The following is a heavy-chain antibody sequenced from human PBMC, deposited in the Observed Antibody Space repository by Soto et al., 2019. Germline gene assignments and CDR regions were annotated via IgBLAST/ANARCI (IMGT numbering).Heavy chain of an antibody. Sequence: QVQLVQSGAEVKKPGASVKVSCKASGYTFASYAISWMRQAPGQGLEWMGWISAYNGNTNYAQKLQGRVTMTTDTSTSTANMELRSLRADDTAVYYCARDPPPPAYWGQGTLVTVSS. V-gene: IGHV1-18*01. CDR1: GYTFASYA. D-gene: IGHD2-2*01. J-gene: IGHJ4*02. CDR2: ISAYNGNT. CDR3: ARDPPPPAY.